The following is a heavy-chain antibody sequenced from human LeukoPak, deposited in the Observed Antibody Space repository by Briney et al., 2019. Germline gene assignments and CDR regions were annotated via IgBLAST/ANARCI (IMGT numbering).Heavy chain of an antibody. J-gene: IGHJ4*02. CDR1: GGSISPYY. V-gene: IGHV4-4*07. Sequence: SETLSLTCTVSGGSISPYYWSWIRQPAGKGLELIGRVHASGSPNYNPSLKSRVIISVDKSKNQFSLNLNSVTAADTAVYYCARGGTYGSESDQHTTLDYWGQGNLVTVSS. D-gene: IGHD3-10*01. CDR3: ARGGTYGSESDQHTTLDY. CDR2: VHASGSP.